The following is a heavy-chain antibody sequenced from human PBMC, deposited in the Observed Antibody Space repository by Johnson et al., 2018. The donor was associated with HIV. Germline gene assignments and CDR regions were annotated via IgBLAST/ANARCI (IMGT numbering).Heavy chain of an antibody. J-gene: IGHJ3*02. CDR1: GFTFSSYW. D-gene: IGHD2-21*01. CDR3: ARQMIVGYHTFDM. V-gene: IGHV3-15*05. Sequence: VQLVESGGGLVQPGGSLRLSCAASGFTFSSYWMHWVRQAPGKGLVWVSRIKSKTDGGTTDYAAPVKGRFTISRDDSKNTLYLQMNSLRAEDTAVYFCARQMIVGYHTFDMWGQGTVVTVSS. CDR2: IKSKTDGGTT.